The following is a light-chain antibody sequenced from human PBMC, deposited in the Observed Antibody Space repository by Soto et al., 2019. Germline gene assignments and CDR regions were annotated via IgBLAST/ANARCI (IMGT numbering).Light chain of an antibody. Sequence: EIVLTQSPGTLSLSPGERATLSCRASQSVSSSYLAWYQQKPGQAPRLLIYGASSRATDIPDRFSGSGSGTDFTLTISRLEPEDFAMYYCQQYGSSPGTLGQGTKLEIK. CDR3: QQYGSSPGT. V-gene: IGKV3-20*01. J-gene: IGKJ2*01. CDR1: QSVSSSY. CDR2: GAS.